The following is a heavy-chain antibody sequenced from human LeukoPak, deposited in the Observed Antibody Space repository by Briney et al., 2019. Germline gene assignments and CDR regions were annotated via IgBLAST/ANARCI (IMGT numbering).Heavy chain of an antibody. J-gene: IGHJ4*02. CDR2: IYYSGST. V-gene: IGHV4-30-4*01. CDR1: GGSISSGDYY. Sequence: SETLSLTCTVSGGSISSGDYYWSWLRQPPGKGLEWIGYIYYSGSTYYNPSLKSRVTISVDTSKNQFSLKLSSVTAADTAVYYCARALPPYGDLLDYWGQGTLVTVSS. CDR3: ARALPPYGDLLDY. D-gene: IGHD4-17*01.